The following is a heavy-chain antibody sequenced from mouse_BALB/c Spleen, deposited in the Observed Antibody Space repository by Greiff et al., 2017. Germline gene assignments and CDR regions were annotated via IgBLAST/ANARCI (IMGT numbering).Heavy chain of an antibody. J-gene: IGHJ2*01. D-gene: IGHD1-1*02. Sequence: EVKLVESGGGLVQPGGSRKLSCAASGFTFSSFGMHWVRQAPEKGLEWVAYISSGSSTIYYADTVKGRFTISRDNPKNTLFLQMTSLRSEDTAMYYCASGGYFDYWGQGTTLSLL. CDR2: ISSGSSTI. CDR3: ASGGYFDY. CDR1: GFTFSSFG. V-gene: IGHV5-17*02.